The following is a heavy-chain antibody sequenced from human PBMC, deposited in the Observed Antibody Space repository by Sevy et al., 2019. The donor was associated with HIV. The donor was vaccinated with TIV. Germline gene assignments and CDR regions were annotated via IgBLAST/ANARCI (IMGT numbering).Heavy chain of an antibody. D-gene: IGHD4-4*01. CDR1: GFSFRSYA. V-gene: IGHV3-23*01. J-gene: IGHJ4*02. CDR2: ISGSGGST. Sequence: GGSLRLSCAASGFSFRSYAMSWVRQAPGKGLEWVSGISGSGGSTYYEDSVKGRFTISRDNSKSTLYLQMNRLRAEDTAVYYCAKDQTVTTKKFDSWGQGTLVTVSS. CDR3: AKDQTVTTKKFDS.